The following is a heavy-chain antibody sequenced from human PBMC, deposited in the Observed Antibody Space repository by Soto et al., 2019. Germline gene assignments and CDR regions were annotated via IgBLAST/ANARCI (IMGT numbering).Heavy chain of an antibody. CDR3: ARAHTSWYGVDYYYGMDV. D-gene: IGHD6-13*01. V-gene: IGHV3-11*01. CDR1: GFTFSDYY. Sequence: VGSLRLSCAASGFTFSDYYMNWIRQAPGKGLEWVSCISGSGSTIYYADSVKGRFTISRDNAKNSLYLQMNSLRAEDTAVYYCARAHTSWYGVDYYYGMDVWGQGTRVTVSS. CDR2: ISGSGSTI. J-gene: IGHJ6*02.